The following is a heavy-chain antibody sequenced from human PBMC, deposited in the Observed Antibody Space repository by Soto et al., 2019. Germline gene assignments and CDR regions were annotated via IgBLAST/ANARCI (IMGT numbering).Heavy chain of an antibody. V-gene: IGHV3-64*01. CDR3: ARAMDSGSYYFDY. CDR2: ISSNGGST. J-gene: IGHJ4*02. Sequence: EVQLVGSGGGLVQPGGSLRLSCAASGFTFSSYAMHWVRQAPGKGLEYVSAISSNGGSTYYANSVKGRFTISRDNSKNTLYLQMGSLRAEDMAVYYCARAMDSGSYYFDYWGQGTLVTVSS. D-gene: IGHD1-26*01. CDR1: GFTFSSYA.